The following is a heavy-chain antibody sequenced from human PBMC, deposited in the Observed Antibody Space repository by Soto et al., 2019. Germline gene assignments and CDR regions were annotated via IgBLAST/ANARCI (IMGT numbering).Heavy chain of an antibody. CDR1: GYSFTSYG. Sequence: ASVKVSCTACGYSFTSYGISWVRQAPGQGLEWMGWISAYNGNTNYAQKLQGRVTMTTDTSTSTAYMELRSLRSDDTAVYYCAGDLTTFPPLPHHSDAFDLWGQGTMVPVSS. CDR3: AGDLTTFPPLPHHSDAFDL. D-gene: IGHD3-16*01. CDR2: ISAYNGNT. V-gene: IGHV1-18*01. J-gene: IGHJ3*01.